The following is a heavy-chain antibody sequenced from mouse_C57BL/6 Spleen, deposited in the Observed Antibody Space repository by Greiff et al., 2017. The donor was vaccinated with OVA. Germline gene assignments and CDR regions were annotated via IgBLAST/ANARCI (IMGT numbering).Heavy chain of an antibody. J-gene: IGHJ3*01. CDR2: INPGSGGT. CDR3: ARWSGYTGFAY. D-gene: IGHD2-2*01. V-gene: IGHV1-54*01. Sequence: VQLQQSGAELVRPGTSVKVSCKASGYAFTNYLIEWVKQRPGQGLEWIGVINPGSGGTNYNEKFKGKATLTADKSSSTAYMQLSSLTSEGSAVYFCARWSGYTGFAYWGQGTLVTVSA. CDR1: GYAFTNYL.